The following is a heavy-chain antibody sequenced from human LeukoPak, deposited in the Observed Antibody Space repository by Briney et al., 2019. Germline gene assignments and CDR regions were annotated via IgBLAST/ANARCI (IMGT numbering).Heavy chain of an antibody. J-gene: IGHJ4*02. CDR3: ARAVYGSGSYHYYFDY. CDR1: GYAITSGGFS. V-gene: IGHV4-61*08. Sequence: SETLSLTCTVSGYAITSGGFSWNWIRQPPGKGLEWIGYIYSSGSTNYNPSLKSRVTMSVDTSKNQFSLKLSSVTAADTAVYYCARAVYGSGSYHYYFDYWGQGTLVTVSS. CDR2: IYSSGST. D-gene: IGHD3-10*01.